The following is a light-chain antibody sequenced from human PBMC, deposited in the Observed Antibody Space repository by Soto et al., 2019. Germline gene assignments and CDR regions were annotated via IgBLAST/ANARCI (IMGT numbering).Light chain of an antibody. Sequence: QSVLTQPPSASGTPGQRVTISCSGSSSNIGSNYVYWYQQLPGTAPKLLIYRINQRPSGVPDRFSGSKSGSSASLAISGLRSEDEADYYCAKWDDSLSAYVFGTGTKLTVL. V-gene: IGLV1-47*01. CDR1: SSNIGSNY. CDR3: AKWDDSLSAYV. CDR2: RIN. J-gene: IGLJ1*01.